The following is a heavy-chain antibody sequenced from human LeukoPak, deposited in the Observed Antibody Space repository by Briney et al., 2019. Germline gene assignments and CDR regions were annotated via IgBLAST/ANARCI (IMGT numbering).Heavy chain of an antibody. CDR3: ARLYSSGWYYGGLTGGAENWFDP. D-gene: IGHD6-19*01. CDR1: GGSISSSSYY. CDR2: IYYSGST. V-gene: IGHV4-39*01. Sequence: SETLSLTCTVSGGSISSSSYYWGWIRQPPGKGLEWIGRIYYSGSTYYNPSLKSRVTISADTSKNQFSLKLRSVTAADTAVYYCARLYSSGWYYGGLTGGAENWFDPWGQGTLVTVSS. J-gene: IGHJ5*02.